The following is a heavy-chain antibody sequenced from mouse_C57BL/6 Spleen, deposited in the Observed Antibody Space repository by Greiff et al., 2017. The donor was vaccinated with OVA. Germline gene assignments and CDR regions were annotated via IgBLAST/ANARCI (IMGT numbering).Heavy chain of an antibody. Sequence: EVQGVESGGGLVKPGGSLKLSCAASGFTFSSYAMSWVRQTPGQRLEWVATISDGGSYTYYPDNVKGRFTISRDNAKNNLYLQMSHLKSEDTAMYYCARDRSRYWYFDVWGTGTTVTVSS. J-gene: IGHJ1*03. CDR3: ARDRSRYWYFDV. V-gene: IGHV5-4*01. CDR2: ISDGGSYT. CDR1: GFTFSSYA. D-gene: IGHD6-1*01.